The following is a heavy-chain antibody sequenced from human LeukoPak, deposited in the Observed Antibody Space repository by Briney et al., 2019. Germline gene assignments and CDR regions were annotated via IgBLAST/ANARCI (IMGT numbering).Heavy chain of an antibody. V-gene: IGHV4-59*12. CDR1: GGSFSGYY. J-gene: IGHJ4*02. CDR2: IYYSGRT. D-gene: IGHD4-17*01. Sequence: SETLSLTCAVYGGSFSGYYWSWIRQSPGKGLEWIGFIYYSGRTNYNPSLKSRVTISVDTSKNQFSLKLSSVTAADTAVYYCARGKDYGTYYFDYWGQGTLVTVSS. CDR3: ARGKDYGTYYFDY.